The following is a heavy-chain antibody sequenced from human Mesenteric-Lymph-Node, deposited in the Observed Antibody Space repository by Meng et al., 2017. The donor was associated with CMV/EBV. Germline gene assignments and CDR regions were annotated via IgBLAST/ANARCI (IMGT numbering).Heavy chain of an antibody. CDR3: ARGGPSTWARWFDP. J-gene: IGHJ5*02. CDR2: INPNSGGT. D-gene: IGHD3-16*01. Sequence: KASGYTFTGYYLQWVRQAPGQGLEWMGFINPNSGGTNYAQDFQGRVTMTRDTSISTAYMELTRLRSDDTAVYYCARGGPSTWARWFDPWGQGTLVTVSS. CDR1: GYTFTGYY. V-gene: IGHV1-2*02.